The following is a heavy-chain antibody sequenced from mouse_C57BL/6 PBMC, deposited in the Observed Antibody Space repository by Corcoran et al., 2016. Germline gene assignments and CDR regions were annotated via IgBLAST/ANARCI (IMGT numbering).Heavy chain of an antibody. CDR1: GYAFSSYW. Sequence: QVQLQQSGAELVKPGASVKISCKASGYAFSSYWMNWVKQRPGKGLEWIGQIYPGDGDTNYNGKFKGKATLTADKSSSTAYMQLSSLTSEDSAVYCGARSPEFYYSMDYWGQGTSVTVSS. V-gene: IGHV1-80*01. CDR3: ARSPEFYYSMDY. CDR2: IYPGDGDT. J-gene: IGHJ4*01.